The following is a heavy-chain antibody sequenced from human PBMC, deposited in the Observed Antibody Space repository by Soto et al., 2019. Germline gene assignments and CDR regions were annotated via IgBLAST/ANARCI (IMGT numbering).Heavy chain of an antibody. CDR3: AKDQRDSGGLRVLGF. D-gene: IGHD4-17*01. V-gene: IGHV3-23*01. J-gene: IGHJ4*02. CDR1: GFTFSGYA. CDR2: ISGSGGST. Sequence: TGGSLRLSCAASGFTFSGYAMSWVRQAPGKGLEWVSGISGSGGSTYYADSVKGRFTISRDNSKNTLYLQMNSLRAEDTAVYYCAKDQRDSGGLRVLGFWGQGTLVTVSS.